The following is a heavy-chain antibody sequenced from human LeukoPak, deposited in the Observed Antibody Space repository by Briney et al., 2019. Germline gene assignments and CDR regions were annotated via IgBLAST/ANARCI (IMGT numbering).Heavy chain of an antibody. CDR3: AKEASIAAASTGGIWYFDY. V-gene: IGHV3-23*01. CDR1: GFTFSSYA. D-gene: IGHD6-13*01. J-gene: IGHJ4*02. Sequence: GGSLRLSCAASGFTFSSYAMSWVRQAPGKGLQWVSAISVSGGSTYYADSVKGRFTISRDNSKNTLYLQINTLLSEYTAVYYCAKEASIAAASTGGIWYFDYWGQGTLVTVSS. CDR2: ISVSGGST.